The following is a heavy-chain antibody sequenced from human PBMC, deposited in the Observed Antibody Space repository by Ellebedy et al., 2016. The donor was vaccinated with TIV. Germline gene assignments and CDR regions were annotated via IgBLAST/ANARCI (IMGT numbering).Heavy chain of an antibody. CDR3: ARGPGITPATYYSSPLDI. V-gene: IGHV4-34*01. CDR2: IPHGGSI. D-gene: IGHD1-7*01. J-gene: IGHJ6*02. CDR1: GGTFSAFY. Sequence: ESLKISCAVSGGTFSAFYWTWIRQSPEKGLEWIGEIPHGGSINYNPSFRGRAAISLDRSNAQFFLTLTSVTAADAGVYYCARGPGITPATYYSSPLDIWGQGTTVTVS.